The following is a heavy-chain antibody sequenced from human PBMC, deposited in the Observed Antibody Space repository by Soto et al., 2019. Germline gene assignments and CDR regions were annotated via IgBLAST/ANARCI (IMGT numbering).Heavy chain of an antibody. Sequence: ASETLSLTCTVSGGSISSGDHYWSWVHQPPGKGLEWIGYMYYSGSTYFNPSLKSRVTISVDTSKNQFSLKLGSVTAADTAVYYCARRSYYGSYGLDVWGQGTTVTVSS. V-gene: IGHV4-30-4*01. CDR2: MYYSGST. J-gene: IGHJ6*02. D-gene: IGHD3-10*01. CDR3: ARRSYYGSYGLDV. CDR1: GGSISSGDHY.